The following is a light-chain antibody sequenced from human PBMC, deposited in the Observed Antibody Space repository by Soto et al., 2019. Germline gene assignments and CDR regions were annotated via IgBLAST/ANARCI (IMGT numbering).Light chain of an antibody. CDR2: QAS. CDR1: QNLFNW. Sequence: DIQMTQSPSTLSASVGDRVTITCRASQNLFNWLAWYQQKPGKAPKLLLRQASILEGGVPSRFSGSGSETEFALTISSLQPEDFAIYYCQQYSRFPITFGPGTRLEIK. CDR3: QQYSRFPIT. J-gene: IGKJ5*01. V-gene: IGKV1-5*03.